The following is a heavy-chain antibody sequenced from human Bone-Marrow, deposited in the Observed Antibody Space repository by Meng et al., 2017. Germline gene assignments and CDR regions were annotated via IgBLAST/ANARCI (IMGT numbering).Heavy chain of an antibody. V-gene: IGHV1-3*01. CDR2: INAGNGQT. J-gene: IGHJ4*02. CDR1: GYSFTSYA. D-gene: IGHD6-13*01. Sequence: QGQLVQAGAEVKKPWASVKLSCEASGYSFTSYAIHWVRQAPGESLEWMGWINAGNGQTKYSERFQGRVAIARDTSANTAYMELSSLTSEDTAVYYCARGGIAATAYSDHWGQGTLVTVSS. CDR3: ARGGIAATAYSDH.